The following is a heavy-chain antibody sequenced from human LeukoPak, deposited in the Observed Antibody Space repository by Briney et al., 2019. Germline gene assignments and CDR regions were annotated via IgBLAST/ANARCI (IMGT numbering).Heavy chain of an antibody. J-gene: IGHJ4*02. CDR2: INHSGST. CDR3: ARSRRVWFGELGPFDY. Sequence: SETLSLTCAVYGGSFSGYYWSWIRQPPGKGLEWIGEINHSGSTNYNPSLKSRVTISVDTSKNQFSLKLSSVTAADTAVYYCARSRRVWFGELGPFDYWGQGTLVTVSS. D-gene: IGHD3-10*01. V-gene: IGHV4-34*01. CDR1: GGSFSGYY.